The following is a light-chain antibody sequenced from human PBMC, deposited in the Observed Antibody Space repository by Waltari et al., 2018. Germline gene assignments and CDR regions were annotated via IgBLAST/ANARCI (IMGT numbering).Light chain of an antibody. V-gene: IGKV3-20*01. Sequence: EIMLTQSPGTLSLSPGERATLSCRASQRISRFLAWYQQKPGQAPRLLFYDASTRATGIPDRFRGSGSGTDFSLTISRLEPEDTAVYYCQKYVNLPATFSQGTKVEIK. J-gene: IGKJ1*01. CDR3: QKYVNLPAT. CDR2: DAS. CDR1: QRISRF.